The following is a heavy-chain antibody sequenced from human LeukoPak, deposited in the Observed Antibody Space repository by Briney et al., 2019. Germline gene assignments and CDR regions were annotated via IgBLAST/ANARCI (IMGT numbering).Heavy chain of an antibody. D-gene: IGHD6-13*01. Sequence: SETLSLTCTVSGGSISSYYWSWIWQPAGKGLEWIGRIYTSGSTNYNPSLKSRVTMSVDTSKNQFSLKLSSVTAADTAVYYCARGAAAINYYYYYYYMDVWGKGTTVTVSS. CDR3: ARGAAAINYYYYYYYMDV. J-gene: IGHJ6*03. CDR1: GGSISSYY. V-gene: IGHV4-4*07. CDR2: IYTSGST.